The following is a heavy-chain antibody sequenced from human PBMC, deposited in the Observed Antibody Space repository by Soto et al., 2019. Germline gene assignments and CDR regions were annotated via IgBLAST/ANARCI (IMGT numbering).Heavy chain of an antibody. Sequence: GGSLRLSCAASGFTFDGYAMHWVRQAPGKGLEWVSGISWDSGSIGYADSVKGRFTISRDNAKNSLYLQMNSLRAEDTALYYCAKDISCSCGSCYSDYYYGMDVWGQGTTVTVSS. D-gene: IGHD2-15*01. V-gene: IGHV3-9*01. CDR3: AKDISCSCGSCYSDYYYGMDV. CDR1: GFTFDGYA. CDR2: ISWDSGSI. J-gene: IGHJ6*02.